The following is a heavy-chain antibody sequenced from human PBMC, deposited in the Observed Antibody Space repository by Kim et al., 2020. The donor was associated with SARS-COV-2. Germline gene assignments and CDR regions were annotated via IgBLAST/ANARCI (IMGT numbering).Heavy chain of an antibody. J-gene: IGHJ6*02. D-gene: IGHD3-10*01. CDR1: GFTFDDYA. CDR3: AKDYYGSGSYYKAPYYFYAMDV. Sequence: GGSLRLSCAASGFTFDDYAMHWVRQAPGKGLEWVSGISWNSGSIGYVDSVKGQFTVSRDNGKNSLFLQMNSLRAEDTAQYYCAKDYYGSGSYYKAPYYFYAMDVWGQGTTVTVSS. V-gene: IGHV3-9*01. CDR2: ISWNSGSI.